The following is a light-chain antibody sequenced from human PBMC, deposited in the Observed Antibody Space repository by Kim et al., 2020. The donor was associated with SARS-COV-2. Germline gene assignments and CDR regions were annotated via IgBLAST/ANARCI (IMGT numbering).Light chain of an antibody. V-gene: IGKV1-27*01. CDR1: QGISNY. CDR2: AAS. Sequence: ASVGDRVTITCRASQGISNYLAWYQQKPGKVPKLLIYAASTLQSGVPSRFSGSGSGTDFTLSITSLQPEDAATYYCQNYNSLPALSFGGGTKLEI. CDR3: QNYNSLPALS. J-gene: IGKJ4*01.